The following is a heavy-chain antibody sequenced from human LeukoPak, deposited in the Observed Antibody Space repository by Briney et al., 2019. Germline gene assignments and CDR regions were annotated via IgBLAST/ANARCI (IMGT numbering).Heavy chain of an antibody. CDR3: ARDRTRGLGDYYYYMDV. V-gene: IGHV4-4*07. CDR2: IYTSGST. J-gene: IGHJ6*03. D-gene: IGHD3-16*01. CDR1: GGSISSYY. Sequence: NSSETLSLTCTVSGGSISSYYWSWIRQPAGKGLEWIGRIYTSGSTNYNPSRKSRVTMSVDTSKNQFSLKLSSVTAANAAVYYCARDRTRGLGDYYYYMDVWGKGTTVTISS.